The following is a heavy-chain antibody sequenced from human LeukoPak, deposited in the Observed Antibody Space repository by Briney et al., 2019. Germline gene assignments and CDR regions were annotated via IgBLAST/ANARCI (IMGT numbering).Heavy chain of an antibody. CDR3: ARRRMDYYYGMDV. Sequence: ASVKVSCKASGYTFTSYYMHWVRQAPGRGLEWMGIINPSGGSTSYVQKFQGRATITSDTSTSTVYMELSSLRSEDTAVYYCARRRMDYYYGMDVWGQGTTVTVSS. V-gene: IGHV1-46*01. CDR2: INPSGGST. J-gene: IGHJ6*02. D-gene: IGHD2-15*01. CDR1: GYTFTSYY.